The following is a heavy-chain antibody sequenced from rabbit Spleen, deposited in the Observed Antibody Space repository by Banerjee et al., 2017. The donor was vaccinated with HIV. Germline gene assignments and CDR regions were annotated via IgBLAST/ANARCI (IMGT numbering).Heavy chain of an antibody. Sequence: QEQLVESGGGLVQPGGSLKLSCKASGFDFSSSDYICWVRQAPGKGLEWISCIAGSSSVFTYSATWARGRFTCSKTSSTTVTLQMTSLTVADTATYFCARDAATSFSSYGMDLWGPGTLVTVS. J-gene: IGHJ6*01. CDR1: GFDFSSSDY. CDR2: IAGSSSVFT. CDR3: ARDAATSFSSYGMDL. V-gene: IGHV1S45*01. D-gene: IGHD8-1*01.